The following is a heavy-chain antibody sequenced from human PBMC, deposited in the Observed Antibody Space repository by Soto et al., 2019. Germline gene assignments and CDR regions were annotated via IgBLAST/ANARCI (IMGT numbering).Heavy chain of an antibody. V-gene: IGHV1-2*02. CDR2: VNPNTGLT. D-gene: IGHD2-21*02. CDR1: GYTFTARY. J-gene: IGHJ5*02. Sequence: AAVTVSCKASGYTFTARYMNWVRQAPGQGLEWMGWVNPNTGLTKLAQKFQGRVTMTRDTSISTAYMELTRLTSDDTAVYYCTTLRLDPWGQGTLVTVSS. CDR3: TTLRLDP.